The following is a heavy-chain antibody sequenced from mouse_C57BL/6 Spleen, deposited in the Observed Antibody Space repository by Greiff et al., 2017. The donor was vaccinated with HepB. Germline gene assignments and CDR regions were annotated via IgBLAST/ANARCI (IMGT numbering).Heavy chain of an antibody. CDR3: AREEVVVTTAMDF. CDR1: GYTFTSYT. D-gene: IGHD2-2*01. V-gene: IGHV1-4*01. Sequence: QVQLQQSGAELARPGASVKMSCKASGYTFTSYTMHWVKQRPGQGLEWIGYINPSSGYTKYNQKFKDKATLTADKSSSTAYMQLSSLTSEDSAVYYCAREEVVVTTAMDFGGQGTSDTVSS. CDR2: INPSSGYT. J-gene: IGHJ4*01.